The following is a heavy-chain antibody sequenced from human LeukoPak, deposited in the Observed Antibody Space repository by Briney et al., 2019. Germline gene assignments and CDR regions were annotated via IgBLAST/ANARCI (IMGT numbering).Heavy chain of an antibody. V-gene: IGHV1-2*02. D-gene: IGHD2-15*01. CDR2: INPDSGGT. CDR1: GYTFTGYY. Sequence: ASVKVSCKASGYTFTGYYMHWVRQAPGQGLEWMGRINPDSGGTNYAQKFQGRVTMTRDTSISTAYMELNRLRSDDTAVYYCASNPXGGGNXFDPWGXGTLVTVS. CDR3: ASNPXGGGNXFDP. J-gene: IGHJ5*02.